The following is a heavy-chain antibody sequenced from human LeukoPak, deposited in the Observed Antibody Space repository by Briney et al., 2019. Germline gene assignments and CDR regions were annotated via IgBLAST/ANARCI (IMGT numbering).Heavy chain of an antibody. CDR2: ISAYNGNT. CDR1: GYTFTSYG. D-gene: IGHD3-22*01. CDR3: ASQRQAHYDPKAFDI. Sequence: GASVKVSCKASGYTFTSYGISWVRQAPGQGLEWMGWISAYNGNTNYAQKLQGRVTMTTDTSTSTAYMELRSLRSDDTAVYYCASQRQAHYDPKAFDIWGQGTMVTVSS. J-gene: IGHJ3*02. V-gene: IGHV1-18*01.